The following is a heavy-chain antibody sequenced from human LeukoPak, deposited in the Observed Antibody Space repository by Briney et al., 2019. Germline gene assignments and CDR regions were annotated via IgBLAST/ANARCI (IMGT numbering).Heavy chain of an antibody. V-gene: IGHV3-74*01. CDR1: GFTFRSYE. CDR2: INTDGSAT. Sequence: PGGSLRLSCAASGFTFRSYEMNWVRQAPGKGLVWVSRINTDGSATNYADFVKGRITISRDNARNTLYLQMNGLRVEDTARYYCARESAIVRVPFDNWGQGTLVTVSS. CDR3: ARESAIVRVPFDN. J-gene: IGHJ4*02. D-gene: IGHD2/OR15-2a*01.